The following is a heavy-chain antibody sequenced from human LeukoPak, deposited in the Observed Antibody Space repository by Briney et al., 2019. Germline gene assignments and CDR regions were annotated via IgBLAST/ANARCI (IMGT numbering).Heavy chain of an antibody. V-gene: IGHV3-23*01. Sequence: PLRSLRLSPAASRFTFTSFAMTSVPQAPGKGLEWVSAISGSVRRTFYADSVKGRFTSSRDNSKNTLYLQMNSLTAEDTAMYYCAKDKEATTVTTPYFDCWGQGALVTVSS. D-gene: IGHD4-11*01. CDR1: RFTFTSFA. CDR3: AKDKEATTVTTPYFDC. CDR2: ISGSVRRT. J-gene: IGHJ4*02.